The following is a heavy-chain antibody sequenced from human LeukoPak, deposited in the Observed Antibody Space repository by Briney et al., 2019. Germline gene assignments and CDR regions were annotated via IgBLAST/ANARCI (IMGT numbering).Heavy chain of an antibody. CDR1: GGSISSSSYY. D-gene: IGHD3-3*01. J-gene: IGHJ3*02. CDR3: ARHKRDFWSSIRGFDI. CDR2: INHSGST. Sequence: SETLSLTCTVSGGSISSSSYYWGWIRQPPGKGLEWIGEINHSGSTNYNPSLKSRVTISVDTSKNQFSLKLSSVTAADTAVYYCARHKRDFWSSIRGFDIWGQGTMVTVSS. V-gene: IGHV4-39*01.